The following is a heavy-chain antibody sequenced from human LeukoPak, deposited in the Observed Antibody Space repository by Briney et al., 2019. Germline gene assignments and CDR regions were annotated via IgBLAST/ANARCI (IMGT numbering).Heavy chain of an antibody. CDR1: GGSINRSNYY. CDR3: ARPASRGWYPYDY. Sequence: SETLSLTCTVSGGSINRSNYYWGGIRQPPGNGLQWIGNIFYRGSTYYNPSLKSRVTIPVDTSKNQFSLKLNPVTAPDTAVYYCARPASRGWYPYDYWGQGTLVTVSS. J-gene: IGHJ4*02. V-gene: IGHV4-39*01. CDR2: IFYRGST. D-gene: IGHD6-19*01.